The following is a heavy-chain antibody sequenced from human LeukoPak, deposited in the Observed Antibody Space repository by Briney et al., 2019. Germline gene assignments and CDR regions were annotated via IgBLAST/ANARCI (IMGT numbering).Heavy chain of an antibody. V-gene: IGHV3-7*01. J-gene: IGHJ4*02. D-gene: IGHD3-10*01. CDR2: IKQDGSEQ. Sequence: CGMNWVRQAPGKGPEWLANIKQDGSEQHYVDSVKGRFTISRDNVKNSLYLQMDSLRAEDMALYYCARDGWAHGAFDYWGQGVLVTVSS. CDR1: CG. CDR3: ARDGWAHGAFDY.